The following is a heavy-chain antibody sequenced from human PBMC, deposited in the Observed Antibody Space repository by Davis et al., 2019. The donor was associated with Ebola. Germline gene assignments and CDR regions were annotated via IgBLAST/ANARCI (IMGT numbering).Heavy chain of an antibody. D-gene: IGHD1-26*01. CDR3: ARGGGSSKRTMGY. Sequence: SVKVSCKASGDTVSSFGISWVRQAPGQGLEWMGGIIPMFGTANYAQKFQGRVTITADESPSTAYMELSSLTSEDTAVYYCARGGGSSKRTMGYWGQGTLVTVSS. J-gene: IGHJ4*02. CDR2: IIPMFGTA. V-gene: IGHV1-69*13. CDR1: GDTVSSFG.